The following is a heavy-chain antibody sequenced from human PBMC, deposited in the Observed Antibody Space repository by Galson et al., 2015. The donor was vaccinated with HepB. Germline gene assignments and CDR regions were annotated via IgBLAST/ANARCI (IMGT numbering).Heavy chain of an antibody. D-gene: IGHD4-17*01. CDR3: AGGYYGDYLNAFDI. CDR2: IYRGGGT. Sequence: SLRLSCAASGFTVSSHYMGWVRQAPGKGLEWVLVIYRGGGTDYADSVKGRFTISRDNPKNTLYIQMNSLRVEDTAVYYCAGGYYGDYLNAFDIWGQGTMVTVSS. V-gene: IGHV3-53*01. CDR1: GFTVSSHY. J-gene: IGHJ3*02.